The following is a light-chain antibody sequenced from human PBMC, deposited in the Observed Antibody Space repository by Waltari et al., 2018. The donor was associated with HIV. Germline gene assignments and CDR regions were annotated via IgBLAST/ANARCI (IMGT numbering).Light chain of an antibody. CDR3: QQYNWPPLT. CDR1: QSVFSTSNGRNY. Sequence: IVMTQSPGSLAVSLGDRATINCKSSQSVFSTSNGRNYLAWYQQKAGQPPRLLISWASTRESGVPDRFSGSGYGADFTLTISSLQAEDVAVYFCQQYNWPPLTFGGGTKVEIK. V-gene: IGKV4-1*01. J-gene: IGKJ4*01. CDR2: WAS.